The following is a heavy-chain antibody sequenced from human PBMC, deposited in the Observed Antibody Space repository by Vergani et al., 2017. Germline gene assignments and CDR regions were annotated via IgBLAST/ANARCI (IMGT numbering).Heavy chain of an antibody. J-gene: IGHJ4*02. D-gene: IGHD5-12*01. Sequence: QVQLKESCPGLVGPSETLSLTCTVSGGPFSGGSHYWGWIRQSAGKGLEWIGRIYNTGGTNYDPSLKTRVTMSVDTSKNQFSLKLASVTAADTALYYCARFSSGFVAWGPGTPVTVSS. CDR2: IYNTGGT. V-gene: IGHV4-61*02. CDR3: ARFSSGFVA. CDR1: GGPFSGGSHY.